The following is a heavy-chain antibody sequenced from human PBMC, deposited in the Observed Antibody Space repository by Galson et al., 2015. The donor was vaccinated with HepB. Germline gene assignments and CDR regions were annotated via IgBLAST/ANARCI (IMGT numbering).Heavy chain of an antibody. CDR3: ARDLGDSYFDY. Sequence: ETLSLTCTVSGGSISSYYWSWIRQPPGKGLEWIGYIYYSGSTNYNPSLKSRVTISVDTSKNQFSLKLSSVTAADTAVYYCARDLGDSYFDYWGQGTLVTVSS. CDR2: IYYSGST. CDR1: GGSISSYY. D-gene: IGHD4-17*01. V-gene: IGHV4-59*01. J-gene: IGHJ4*02.